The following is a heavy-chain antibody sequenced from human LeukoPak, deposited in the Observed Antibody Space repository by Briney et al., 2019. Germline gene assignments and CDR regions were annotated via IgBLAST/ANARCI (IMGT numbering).Heavy chain of an antibody. CDR3: AGVHSSWYVNRFDP. Sequence: PSETLSLTCTVSGGSISSYYWSWLRQPPGKGLEWVGYIYYSGSTNYNPSLKSRVTISVDTSKNQFSLKLSSVTAADTAVYYCAGVHSSWYVNRFDPWGRGTVVTVSS. J-gene: IGHJ5*02. D-gene: IGHD6-13*01. CDR2: IYYSGST. V-gene: IGHV4-59*01. CDR1: GGSISSYY.